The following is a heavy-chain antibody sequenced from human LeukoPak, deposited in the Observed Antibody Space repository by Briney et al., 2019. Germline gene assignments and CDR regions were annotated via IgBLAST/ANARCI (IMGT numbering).Heavy chain of an antibody. V-gene: IGHV3-53*04. CDR3: ARQYGSGSYRFDY. J-gene: IGHJ4*02. CDR2: IYSGGST. Sequence: GGSLRLSCAASGFTLSSNYMSWVRQAPGKGLEWVSVIYSGGSTYYADSVKGRFTISTHNSKNTLYLQMNSLRAEDTAVYYCARQYGSGSYRFDYWGQGTLVTVSS. D-gene: IGHD3-10*01. CDR1: GFTLSSNY.